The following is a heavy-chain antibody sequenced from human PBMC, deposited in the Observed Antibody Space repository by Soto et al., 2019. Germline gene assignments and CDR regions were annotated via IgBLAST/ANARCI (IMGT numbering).Heavy chain of an antibody. V-gene: IGHV3-30*04. D-gene: IGHD3-3*01. Sequence: GGSLRLSCAASGFTFSSYAMHWVRQAPGKGLEWVAVISYDGKDKYYADSVKGRFTISRDISKNTLYLQVNSLRTEDTAVYYCAREYLEWLFPHGMDVWGQGTTVTVSS. CDR1: GFTFSSYA. CDR3: AREYLEWLFPHGMDV. J-gene: IGHJ6*02. CDR2: ISYDGKDK.